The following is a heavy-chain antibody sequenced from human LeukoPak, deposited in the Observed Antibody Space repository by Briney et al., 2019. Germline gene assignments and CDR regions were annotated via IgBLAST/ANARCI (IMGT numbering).Heavy chain of an antibody. J-gene: IGHJ4*02. CDR1: GYTFTSYY. V-gene: IGHV1-46*01. D-gene: IGHD6-6*01. CDR3: ASRSRSSAAIDY. CDR2: INPSGGST. Sequence: ASVKVSCKASGYTFTSYYMHWVRQAPGQGLEWMGIINPSGGSTSYAQKFQGRVTMTRDMSTSTVYMELRSLRSDDTAVYYCASRSRSSAAIDYWGQGTLVTVSS.